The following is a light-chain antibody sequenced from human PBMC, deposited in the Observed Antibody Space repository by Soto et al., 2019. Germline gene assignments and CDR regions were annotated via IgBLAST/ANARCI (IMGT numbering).Light chain of an antibody. CDR3: LQYHNLWA. Sequence: VRTQSPTTISLVSGERATLSCRASQNIYSNVAWYQQRPGQAPRLLIYRASTRATGIPARFSGSGSGTEFTLTISSLQSEDFTVYSCLQYHNLWAFGQGTKADIK. V-gene: IGKV3-15*01. J-gene: IGKJ1*01. CDR2: RAS. CDR1: QNIYSN.